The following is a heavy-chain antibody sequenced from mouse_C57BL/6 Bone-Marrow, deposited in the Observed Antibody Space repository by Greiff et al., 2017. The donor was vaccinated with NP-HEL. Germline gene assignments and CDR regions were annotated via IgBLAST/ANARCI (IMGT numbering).Heavy chain of an antibody. CDR3: VRQRGGLYYFDY. CDR2: IRSKSNNYAT. CDR1: GFSFNTYA. V-gene: IGHV10-1*01. J-gene: IGHJ2*01. Sequence: GGGLVQPKGSLKLSCAASGFSFNTYAMNWVRQAPGKGLEWVARIRSKSNNYATYYADSVKDRFTISRDDSESMLYLQMNNLKTEDTAMYYCVRQRGGLYYFDYWGQGTTLTVSS.